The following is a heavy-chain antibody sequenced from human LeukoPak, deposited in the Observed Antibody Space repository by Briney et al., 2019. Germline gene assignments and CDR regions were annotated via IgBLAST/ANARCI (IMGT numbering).Heavy chain of an antibody. J-gene: IGHJ4*02. CDR3: ARRVVHLRYFGL. CDR1: GCSISGGRYY. CDR2: IYDSGRT. Sequence: PSETLSLTCTVSGCSISGGRYYWSWIRQPAGKRLEWIGRIYDSGRTNYKASLQSRVTISVDTSKNQFSLKLSSVTAADTAVYYCARRVVHLRYFGLWGQGTLVTVSS. D-gene: IGHD3-9*01. V-gene: IGHV4-61*02.